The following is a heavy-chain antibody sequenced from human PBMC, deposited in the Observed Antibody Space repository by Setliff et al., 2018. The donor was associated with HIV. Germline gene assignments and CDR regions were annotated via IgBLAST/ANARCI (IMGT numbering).Heavy chain of an antibody. D-gene: IGHD3-10*01. CDR2: IYTTERI. J-gene: IGHJ6*02. CDR1: GGSISGHY. CDR3: ARPGSSSYYYAMDV. Sequence: SETLSLTCSFSGGSISGHYWSWIRQTPGKGLEWIATIYTTERISYNPSLRSRVTISVETSQNLFSLRLRSVTAADTGVYYCARPGSSSYYYAMDVWGLGTKVTVSS. V-gene: IGHV4-59*11.